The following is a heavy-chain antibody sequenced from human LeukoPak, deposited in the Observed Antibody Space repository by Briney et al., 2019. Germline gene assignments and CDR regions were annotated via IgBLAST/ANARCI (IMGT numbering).Heavy chain of an antibody. J-gene: IGHJ4*02. CDR2: ISSSGTI. V-gene: IGHV3-69-1*01. D-gene: IGHD6-13*01. CDR3: ARAAPGYSSSWYHLDY. CDR1: GFTFSDYY. Sequence: GGSLRLSCAASGFTFSDYYMNWVRQAPGKGLEWVSYISSSGTIYYADSVKGRFTISRDNSKNTLYLQMNSLRAEDTAVYYCARAAPGYSSSWYHLDYWGQGTLVTVSS.